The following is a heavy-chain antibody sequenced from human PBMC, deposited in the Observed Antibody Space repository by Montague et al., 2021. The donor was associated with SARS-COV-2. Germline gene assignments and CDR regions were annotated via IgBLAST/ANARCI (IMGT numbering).Heavy chain of an antibody. V-gene: IGHV4-34*01. CDR1: TESFNGYY. CDR3: ARGVYNRVIFVVSPRCYFDY. J-gene: IGHJ4*02. Sequence: SETLSLTCAVYTESFNGYYWSWIRHPPSQGLELIGDVSHPCSAKYNPSPTVRVPITVNTWRTQVSLWLTSVTAADAATYYCARGVYNRVIFVVSPRCYFDYWGQGNMVAVSA. D-gene: IGHD3-9*01. CDR2: VSHPCSA.